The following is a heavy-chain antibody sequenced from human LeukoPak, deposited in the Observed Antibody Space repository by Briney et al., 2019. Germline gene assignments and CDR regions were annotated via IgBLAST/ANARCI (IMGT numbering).Heavy chain of an antibody. J-gene: IGHJ6*03. CDR2: IITTFGSP. CDR1: GGTVSSYV. CDR3: ARDPNVWGSYRSQDYYYMDV. Sequence: SVKVSCKASGGTVSSYVFSRVRQAPEQGLEWMGGIITTFGSPNYAQRFQGRLTITADKSTNTAYMELSSLRSEDTAVYYCARDPNVWGSYRSQDYYYMDVWGKGTTVTVSS. V-gene: IGHV1-69*06. D-gene: IGHD3-16*02.